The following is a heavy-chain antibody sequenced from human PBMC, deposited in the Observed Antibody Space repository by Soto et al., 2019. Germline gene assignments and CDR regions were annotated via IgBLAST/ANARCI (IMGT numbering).Heavy chain of an antibody. CDR3: ARAIYGYYYYGMDA. V-gene: IGHV4-39*01. CDR2: IYYSGST. J-gene: IGHJ6*02. CDR1: GGSISSSSYY. Sequence: PSETLSLTCTVSGGSISSSSYYWGWIRQPPGKGLEWIGSIYYSGSTYYNPSLKSRVTISVDTSKNQFSLKLSSVTAADTAVYYCARAIYGYYYYGMDAWGQGTTVTVSS. D-gene: IGHD4-17*01.